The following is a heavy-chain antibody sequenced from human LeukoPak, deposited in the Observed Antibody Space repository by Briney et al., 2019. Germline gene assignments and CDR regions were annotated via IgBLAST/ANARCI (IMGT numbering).Heavy chain of an antibody. J-gene: IGHJ3*02. Sequence: GASVKVSCKASGYTLTGYYMHWVRQAPGQGPEWMGWINPNSGGTNYAQKFQGRVTMTRDTSTSTVYMNVSNLRSEDTAVYYCARESLGSYKTVVIVARGHDAFDMWGQGKMVTVSS. V-gene: IGHV1-2*02. CDR2: INPNSGGT. CDR1: GYTLTGYY. CDR3: ARESLGSYKTVVIVARGHDAFDM. D-gene: IGHD3-22*01.